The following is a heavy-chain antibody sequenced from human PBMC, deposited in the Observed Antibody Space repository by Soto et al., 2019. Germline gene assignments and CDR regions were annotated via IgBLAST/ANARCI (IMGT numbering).Heavy chain of an antibody. CDR1: SGSLSSSKL. Sequence: SETLSLTCDVSSGSLSSSKLWTCVRQSPVKGLDWIGKVDQNGITNYNPSLEGRVTISKDESKNQLFLNLTSVTAADTAMYYCVRMNRDYFYYGMDVWGPGTTVTVYS. CDR2: VDQNGIT. V-gene: IGHV4-4*02. CDR3: VRMNRDYFYYGMDV. J-gene: IGHJ6*02.